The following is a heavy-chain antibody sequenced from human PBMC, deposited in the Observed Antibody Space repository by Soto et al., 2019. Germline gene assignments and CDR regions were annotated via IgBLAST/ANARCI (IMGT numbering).Heavy chain of an antibody. J-gene: IGHJ6*02. D-gene: IGHD3-3*01. Sequence: QVQLVQSGAEVKKPGSSVKVSCKASGGTFSSYAISWVRQAPGQGLEWMGGIIPIFGTANYAQKFQGRVTITADEYTSTAYMELSSLRSEDTAVYYCARDNYDFWSGYSHYYYGMDVWGQGTTVTVSS. V-gene: IGHV1-69*01. CDR3: ARDNYDFWSGYSHYYYGMDV. CDR1: GGTFSSYA. CDR2: IIPIFGTA.